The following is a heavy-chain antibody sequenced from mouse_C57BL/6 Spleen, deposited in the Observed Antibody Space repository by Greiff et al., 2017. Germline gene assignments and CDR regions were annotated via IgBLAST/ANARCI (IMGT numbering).Heavy chain of an antibody. D-gene: IGHD1-1*01. J-gene: IGHJ1*03. CDR2: IDPEDGET. CDR1: GFNIKDYY. Sequence: VQLQQSGAELVKPGASVKLSCTASGFNIKDYYMHWVKQRTEQGLEWIGRIDPEDGETKYAPKLQGKATITADTSSNTAYLQLSILTSEDTAVYYCARSSSSTGVATRWYFDVWGTGTTVTVSS. V-gene: IGHV14-2*01. CDR3: ARSSSSTGVATRWYFDV.